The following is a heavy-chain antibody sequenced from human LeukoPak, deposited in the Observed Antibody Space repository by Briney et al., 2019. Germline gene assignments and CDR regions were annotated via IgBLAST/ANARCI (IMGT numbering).Heavy chain of an antibody. CDR2: INAGSGGP. J-gene: IGHJ3*02. CDR3: ARDPVYYDSSGYNDAFDI. D-gene: IGHD3-22*01. CDR1: GYTFGGYF. Sequence: GASVKVSCKTSGYTFGGYFIHWVRQAAGQGLEWMGRINAGSGGPEYAEDFQGRVTMTRDTSITTASMELSRLRSDDTAVYYCARDPVYYDSSGYNDAFDIWGQGTMVTVSS. V-gene: IGHV1-2*06.